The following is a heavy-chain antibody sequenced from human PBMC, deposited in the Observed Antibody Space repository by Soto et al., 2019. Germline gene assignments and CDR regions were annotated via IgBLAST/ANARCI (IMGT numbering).Heavy chain of an antibody. J-gene: IGHJ4*02. CDR3: TKGATSPFDY. CDR1: GYRFTSSW. CDR2: VYPSDSDV. V-gene: IGHV5-51*01. D-gene: IGHD3-16*01. Sequence: XESLKISCRGSGYRFTSSWIGWVRQMPGKGLEWLGNVYPSDSDVRYSPSFEGRVTISADNSINTAYLHLLNLKASDTAIYYCTKGATSPFDYWGQGPRVTVSS.